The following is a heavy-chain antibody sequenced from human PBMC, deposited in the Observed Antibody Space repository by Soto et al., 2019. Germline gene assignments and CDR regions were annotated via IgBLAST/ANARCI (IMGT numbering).Heavy chain of an antibody. CDR3: ARGTDDSTPSRPPGGFDY. CDR2: VYYSGST. CDR1: GGSISSGGYY. J-gene: IGHJ4*02. Sequence: QVQLQESGPGLVKPSQTLSLTCTVSGGSISSGGYYWSWIRQDPGKGLEWIGYVYYSGSTYYNPXXKSRVTISADXXKXQXXLKLSSVTAADTAVYYCARGTDDSTPSRPPGGFDYWGQGTLVTVSS. D-gene: IGHD3-22*01. V-gene: IGHV4-31*03.